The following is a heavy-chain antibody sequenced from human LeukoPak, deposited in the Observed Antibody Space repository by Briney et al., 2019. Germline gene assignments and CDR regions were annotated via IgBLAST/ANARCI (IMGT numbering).Heavy chain of an antibody. CDR1: GASISSNY. D-gene: IGHD2-2*01. J-gene: IGHJ5*02. V-gene: IGHV4-4*07. Sequence: SETLSLTCSVSGASISSNYWSWIRQPAGKGLEWIGRIYTSGSTNYSPSLMSRVTMSVDTSRNQFSLKLSSVTAADTAVYYCARGCSSTSCFLYNWFDPWGQGTLVTVSS. CDR3: ARGCSSTSCFLYNWFDP. CDR2: IYTSGST.